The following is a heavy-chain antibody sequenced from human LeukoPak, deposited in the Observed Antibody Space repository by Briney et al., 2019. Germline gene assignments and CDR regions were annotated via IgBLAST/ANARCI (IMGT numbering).Heavy chain of an antibody. D-gene: IGHD1/OR15-1a*01. V-gene: IGHV1-24*01. J-gene: IGHJ4*02. CDR3: ATARYNWNTYYFDY. CDR1: GYTLTELS. CDR2: FDPEDGET. Sequence: ASVKVSCKVSGYTLTELSMHWVRQAPGKGLEWMGGFDPEDGETIYAQKFQGRVTMTEDTSTDTAYMELSSLRSEDTAVYYCATARYNWNTYYFDYWAREPWSPSPQ.